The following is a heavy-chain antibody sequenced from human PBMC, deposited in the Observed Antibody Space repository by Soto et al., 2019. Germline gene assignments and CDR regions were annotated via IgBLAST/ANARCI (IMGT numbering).Heavy chain of an antibody. CDR2: IIPIFGTA. CDR3: ARSLLLELLFVYGMDV. CDR1: GRTFTSYP. Sequence: SVNSSCKVSGRTFTSYPISWVRQAPGQPPEWMGGIIPIFGTANNAQKFQSRVTITADNSTCTAYMELSSLRSADTPAYSSARSLLLELLFVYGMDVLGQGPTVNVS. D-gene: IGHD3-10*01. V-gene: IGHV1-69*06. J-gene: IGHJ6*02.